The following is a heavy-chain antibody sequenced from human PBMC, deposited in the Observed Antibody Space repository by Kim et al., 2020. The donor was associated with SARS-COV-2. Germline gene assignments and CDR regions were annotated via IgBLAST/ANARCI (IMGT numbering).Heavy chain of an antibody. Sequence: SETLSLTCTVSGGSISSSSYYWGWIRQPPGKGLEWIGSIYYSGSTYYNPSLKSRVTISVDTSKNQFSLKLSSVTAADTAVYYCARRVDGSGSYYIFHWFDPWGQGTLVTVSS. CDR3: ARRVDGSGSYYIFHWFDP. D-gene: IGHD3-10*01. CDR1: GGSISSSSYY. CDR2: IYYSGST. V-gene: IGHV4-39*01. J-gene: IGHJ5*02.